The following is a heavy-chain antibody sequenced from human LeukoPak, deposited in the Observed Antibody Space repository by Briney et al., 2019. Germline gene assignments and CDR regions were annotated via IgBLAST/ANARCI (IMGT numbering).Heavy chain of an antibody. CDR3: ARDLKQYYYDSSGFLNWFDP. Sequence: SETLSLTCTVSGGSISSYYWSWIRQPPGKGLEWIGYIYYSGSTNYNPSLKSRVTISVDTSKNQFSLKLSSVTAADTAVYYCARDLKQYYYDSSGFLNWFDPWGQGTLVTVSS. CDR1: GGSISSYY. CDR2: IYYSGST. D-gene: IGHD3-22*01. J-gene: IGHJ5*02. V-gene: IGHV4-59*01.